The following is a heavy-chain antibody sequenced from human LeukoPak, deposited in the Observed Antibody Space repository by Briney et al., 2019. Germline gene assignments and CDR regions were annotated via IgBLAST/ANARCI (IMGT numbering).Heavy chain of an antibody. V-gene: IGHV3-30*04. D-gene: IGHD6-19*01. Sequence: GRSLRLSCAASGFTFSSYAMHWVRQAPGKGLEWVAVISYDGSNKYYADSVKGRFTISRDNSKNTLYLQMNSLRAEDTAVYYCARVLHSSGWDSSLSILIDYWGQGTLVTVSS. CDR1: GFTFSSYA. CDR2: ISYDGSNK. J-gene: IGHJ4*02. CDR3: ARVLHSSGWDSSLSILIDY.